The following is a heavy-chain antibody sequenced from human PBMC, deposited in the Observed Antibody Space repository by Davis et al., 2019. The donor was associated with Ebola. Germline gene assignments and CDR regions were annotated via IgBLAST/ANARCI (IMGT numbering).Heavy chain of an antibody. V-gene: IGHV1/OR15-3*02. J-gene: IGHJ6*04. Sequence: AASVKVSCKASGYTFTSYYMHWVRQAPGQGLEWMGWINAGNGNTKYSQKFQGRVTITGDTSASTAYMELSSLRSEDTAVYYCARELIVVVVAANGYYYYGMDVWGKGTTVTVSS. CDR1: GYTFTSYY. CDR3: ARELIVVVVAANGYYYYGMDV. D-gene: IGHD2-15*01. CDR2: INAGNGNT.